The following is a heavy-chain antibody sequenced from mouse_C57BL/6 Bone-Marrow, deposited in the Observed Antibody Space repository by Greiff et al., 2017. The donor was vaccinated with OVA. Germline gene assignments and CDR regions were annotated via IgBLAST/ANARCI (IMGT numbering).Heavy chain of an antibody. V-gene: IGHV5-12*01. CDR3: ARRGNWVDY. D-gene: IGHD4-1*01. Sequence: EVQVVESGGGLVQPGGSLKLSCAASGFTFSDYYMYWVRQTPEKRLEWVAYISNGGGSTYYPDTVKGRSTMSRDNAKNTLYLQMSRLKSEDTAMYYGARRGNWVDYWGQGTTLTVSS. J-gene: IGHJ2*01. CDR1: GFTFSDYY. CDR2: ISNGGGST.